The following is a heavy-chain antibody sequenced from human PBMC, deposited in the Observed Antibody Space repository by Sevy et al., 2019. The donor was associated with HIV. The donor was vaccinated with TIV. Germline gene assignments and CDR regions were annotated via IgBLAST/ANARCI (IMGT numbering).Heavy chain of an antibody. V-gene: IGHV3-7*01. CDR1: RFTFSSYW. D-gene: IGHD3-22*01. CDR2: INQDGSEK. CDR3: ARVSSIDYDRGYFYAMDV. Sequence: GGSLRLSCAASRFTFSSYWMSWVRQAPGKGLEWVANINQDGSEKYHLDSVKGRFTISRDNAKNSLYLQMSSLRAEDSSVYFCARVSSIDYDRGYFYAMDVWGQGTTVTVSS. J-gene: IGHJ6*02.